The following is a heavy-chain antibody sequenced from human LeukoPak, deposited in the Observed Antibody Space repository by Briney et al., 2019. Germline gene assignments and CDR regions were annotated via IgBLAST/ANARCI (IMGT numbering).Heavy chain of an antibody. V-gene: IGHV3-74*03. D-gene: IGHD4-23*01. CDR1: GFTFSSYW. CDR3: YGANAEH. Sequence: GGSLRLSCEASGFTFSSYWMHWVRQAPGKGLVWVSGTNTDGSSTMYADSVKGRFTIARDNAKNTLSLQMNSLRAEDTAVYYCYGANAEHWGQGTLVTVSS. CDR2: TNTDGSST. J-gene: IGHJ1*01.